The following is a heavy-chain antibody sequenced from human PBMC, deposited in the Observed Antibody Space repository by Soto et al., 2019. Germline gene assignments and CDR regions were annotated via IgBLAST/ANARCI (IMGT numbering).Heavy chain of an antibody. CDR1: GFTFSSYS. V-gene: IGHV3-21*01. Sequence: PGGSLRLSCAASGFTFSSYSMNWVRQAPGKGLEWVSSISSSSSYIYYADSVKGRFTISRDNAKNSLYLQMNSPRAEDTAVYYCAREPRDQYSSGWYGYWGQGTLVTVSS. CDR3: AREPRDQYSSGWYGY. D-gene: IGHD6-19*01. J-gene: IGHJ4*02. CDR2: ISSSSSYI.